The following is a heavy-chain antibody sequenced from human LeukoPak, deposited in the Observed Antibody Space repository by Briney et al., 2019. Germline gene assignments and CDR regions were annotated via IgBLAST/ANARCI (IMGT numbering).Heavy chain of an antibody. CDR3: ARAEWELGYFDY. V-gene: IGHV3-21*01. CDR2: ISSSSSYI. Sequence: GGSLRLSCAASGFTFSSYGMHWVRQAPGKGLEWVSSISSSSSYIYYADSVKGRFTISRDNAKNSLYLQMNSLRAEDTAVYYCARAEWELGYFDYWGQGTLVTVSS. J-gene: IGHJ4*02. D-gene: IGHD1-26*01. CDR1: GFTFSSYG.